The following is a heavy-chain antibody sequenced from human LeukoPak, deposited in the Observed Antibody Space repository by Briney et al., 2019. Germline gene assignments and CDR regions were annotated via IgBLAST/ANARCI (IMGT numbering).Heavy chain of an antibody. V-gene: IGHV3-21*01. CDR1: GFTFSSYS. D-gene: IGHD2-2*01. CDR3: ARDGRSTTSCYD. CDR2: ISSSSSYI. J-gene: IGHJ4*02. Sequence: PGGSLRLSCAASGFTFSSYSMNLVRQAPGKGLEWVSSISSSSSYIYYADSVKGRFTISRDNAKNSLYLQMNSLRAEDTAVYFCARDGRSTTSCYDWGQGTLVTVSS.